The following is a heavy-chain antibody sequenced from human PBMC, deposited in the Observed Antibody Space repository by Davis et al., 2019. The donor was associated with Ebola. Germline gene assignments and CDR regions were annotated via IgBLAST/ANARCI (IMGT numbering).Heavy chain of an antibody. CDR1: GFIFKTYT. V-gene: IGHV3-30*04. CDR3: VREIYDYVWLAYFHY. D-gene: IGHD3-16*01. Sequence: GGSLRLSCAASGFIFKTYTMHWVRQAPGKGLEWVAVIPYDGKDTSYAESVRGRFTISRDNSKNTLHLQMNSLRTEDTALYYCVREIYDYVWLAYFHYWGQGTLVTVSS. J-gene: IGHJ4*02. CDR2: IPYDGKDT.